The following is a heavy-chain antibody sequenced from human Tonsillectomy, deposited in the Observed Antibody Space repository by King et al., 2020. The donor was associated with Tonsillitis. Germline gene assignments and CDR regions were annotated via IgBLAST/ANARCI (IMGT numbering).Heavy chain of an antibody. CDR1: GFTVSSSY. CDR3: ARDYYGDGWWFDP. V-gene: IGHV3-66*01. J-gene: IGHJ5*02. D-gene: IGHD3-10*01. Sequence: DVQLVESGGGLVQPGGSLRLSCAASGFTVSSSYMSWVRQAPGKGLEWGSVIYRGETTKYADSVKGRFNISRDNSKNTLYLQMNSLRGEDTAVYYCARDYYGDGWWFDPWGQGTLVTVSS. CDR2: IYRGETT.